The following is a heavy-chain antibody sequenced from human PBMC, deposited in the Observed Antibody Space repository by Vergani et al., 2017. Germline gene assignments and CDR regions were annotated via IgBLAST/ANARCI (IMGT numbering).Heavy chain of an antibody. CDR1: GYSFTSYW. CDR2: IYPGDSDT. V-gene: IGHV5-51*01. CDR3: ARRWVGYCSGGSCYGGWCDP. J-gene: IGHJ5*02. Sequence: EVQLVQSGAEVKTPGESLKISCKGSGYSFTSYWIGWVRQMPGKGLAWMGIIYPGDSDTRYSPSFQGQVTISADKSISTAYLQWSSLKASDTAMYYCARRWVGYCSGGSCYGGWCDPWGQGTLVTVSS. D-gene: IGHD2-15*01.